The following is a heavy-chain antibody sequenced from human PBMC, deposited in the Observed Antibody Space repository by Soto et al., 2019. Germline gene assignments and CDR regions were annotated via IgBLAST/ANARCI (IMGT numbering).Heavy chain of an antibody. D-gene: IGHD3-10*01. J-gene: IGHJ6*02. Sequence: GGSLRLSCAASGFTFSSYWMSWVRQAPGKGLEWVANIKQDGSEKYYVDSVKGRFTISRDNAKNSLYLQMNSLRAEDTAVYYCARDHGSGSPSYYGMDVWGQGTTVTVSS. CDR1: GFTFSSYW. CDR2: IKQDGSEK. V-gene: IGHV3-7*01. CDR3: ARDHGSGSPSYYGMDV.